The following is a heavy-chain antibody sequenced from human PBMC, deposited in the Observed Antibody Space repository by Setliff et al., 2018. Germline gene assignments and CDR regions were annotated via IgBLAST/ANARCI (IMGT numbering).Heavy chain of an antibody. Sequence: GGSLRLSCAASGFTFSSYAMSWVRQAPGKGLEWVSAISGSGGSTYDADSVKGRFTISRDNSKNTLFLQMTSLRPEDTAVYYCARGLPFLDWYGGAFDIWGQGTMVTVSS. CDR3: ARGLPFLDWYGGAFDI. J-gene: IGHJ3*02. CDR1: GFTFSSYA. V-gene: IGHV3-23*01. CDR2: ISGSGGST. D-gene: IGHD3-3*01.